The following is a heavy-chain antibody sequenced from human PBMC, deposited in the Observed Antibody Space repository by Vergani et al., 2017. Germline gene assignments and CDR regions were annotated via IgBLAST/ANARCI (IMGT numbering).Heavy chain of an antibody. D-gene: IGHD5-18*01. CDR1: GFPFSSYA. CDR2: ISGSGGST. J-gene: IGHJ6*03. CDR3: ARDLMYSYGFYYMDV. V-gene: IGHV3-23*01. Sequence: EVQLLESGGGLVQPGGSLRLSCAASGFPFSSYAVSWVRQAPGKGLEWVSAISGSGGSTYSADSVKGRFTISRDNSKNTLYLQMNGLRAEDTAVYYCARDLMYSYGFYYMDVWGKGP.